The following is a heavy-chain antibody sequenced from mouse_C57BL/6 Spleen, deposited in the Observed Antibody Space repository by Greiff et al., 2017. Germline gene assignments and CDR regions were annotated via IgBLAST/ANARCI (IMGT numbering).Heavy chain of an antibody. CDR1: GFTFSDYG. J-gene: IGHJ2*01. Sequence: EVKLVESGGGLVKPGGSLKLSCAASGFTFSDYGMHWVRQAPEKGLEWVAYISSGSSTIYYADTVKGRFTISRDNAKNTLFLQMTSLRSADTAMYYCEGEDSSGPVDYWGQGTTLTVSS. CDR2: ISSGSSTI. V-gene: IGHV5-17*01. D-gene: IGHD3-2*02. CDR3: EGEDSSGPVDY.